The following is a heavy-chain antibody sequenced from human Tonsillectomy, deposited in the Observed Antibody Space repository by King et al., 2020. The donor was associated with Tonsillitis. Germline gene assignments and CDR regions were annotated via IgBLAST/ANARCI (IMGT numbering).Heavy chain of an antibody. CDR2: ITATGGRT. V-gene: IGHV3-23*04. CDR1: GFPLSSYA. D-gene: IGHD1-1*01. J-gene: IGHJ3*02. Sequence: VQLVESGGGLVQPGGSLRVSCVASGFPLSSYAVSWVRQAPGRGLQWVSAITATGGRTYYADSVKGRFTLSRDNSNDMVYLHMNMLRAEDTAVYYCAKEDGTLALDAFDIWGQGTLVSVSS. CDR3: AKEDGTLALDAFDI.